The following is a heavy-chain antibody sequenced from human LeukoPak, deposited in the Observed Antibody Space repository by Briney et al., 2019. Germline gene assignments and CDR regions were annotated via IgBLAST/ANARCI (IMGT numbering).Heavy chain of an antibody. D-gene: IGHD4-17*01. J-gene: IGHJ4*02. Sequence: SETLSLTCTVSGGSISSYYWSWIRQPPGKGLEWIGYIYYSGSTNYNPSLKSRVTISVDTSKIQFSLKLSSVTAADTAVYYCARDPDGDSPLAGFDYWGQGTLVTVSS. CDR1: GGSISSYY. CDR2: IYYSGST. CDR3: ARDPDGDSPLAGFDY. V-gene: IGHV4-59*01.